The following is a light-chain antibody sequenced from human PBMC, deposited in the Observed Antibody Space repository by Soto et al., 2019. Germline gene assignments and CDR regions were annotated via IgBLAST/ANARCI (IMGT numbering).Light chain of an antibody. V-gene: IGKV4-1*01. J-gene: IGKJ3*01. CDR1: QNVLYKSNNKNY. CDR3: QQYYSTPFT. Sequence: DIVMTQSPDSLAVSLGERATINCKSSQNVLYKSNNKNYLAWYQQKPGQPPKLLIYWASTRESGVPDRFSGSGSGADFTLTISSLQAEDVAVYYCQQYYSTPFTFDPGTKVDIK. CDR2: WAS.